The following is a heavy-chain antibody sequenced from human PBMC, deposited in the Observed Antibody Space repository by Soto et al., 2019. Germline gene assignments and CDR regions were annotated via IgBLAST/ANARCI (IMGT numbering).Heavy chain of an antibody. V-gene: IGHV3-21*01. J-gene: IGHJ3*02. Sequence: PGGSLRLSCVASGFTFSNYGMNWVRQPPGKGLEWVSSIESTSAYPTYADSVKGRFTISRDNSKNTLYLQMNSLRAEDTAVYYCAREIYYDSSDSQGNAFDIWGQGTMVTVSS. D-gene: IGHD3-22*01. CDR2: IESTSAYP. CDR1: GFTFSNYG. CDR3: AREIYYDSSDSQGNAFDI.